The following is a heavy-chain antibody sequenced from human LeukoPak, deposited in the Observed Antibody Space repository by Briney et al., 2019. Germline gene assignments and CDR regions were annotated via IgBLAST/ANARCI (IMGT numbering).Heavy chain of an antibody. CDR2: ISSSSSYT. D-gene: IGHD6-13*01. CDR3: AREGQQLVFDY. Sequence: GGSLRLSCAASGFTFSDYYMSWIRQAPGKGLEWVSYISSSSSYTNYADSVKGRFTISRDNAKNSLYPQMNSLRAGDTAVYYCAREGQQLVFDYWGQGTLVTVSS. J-gene: IGHJ4*02. V-gene: IGHV3-11*06. CDR1: GFTFSDYY.